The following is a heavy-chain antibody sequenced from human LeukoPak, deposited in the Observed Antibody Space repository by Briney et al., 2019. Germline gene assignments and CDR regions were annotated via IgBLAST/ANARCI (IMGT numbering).Heavy chain of an antibody. CDR2: TYDSGSS. J-gene: IGHJ4*02. V-gene: IGHV4-59*01. CDR3: ARGGYNGYYFDY. CDR1: GGSMRNYY. D-gene: IGHD5-24*01. Sequence: PSETLSLTCAVSGGSMRNYYWSWIRQPPGKGLEWIGYTYDSGSSSYNPSLRSRVSISIDTSKNQFSLNLSSVTAADTAVYYCARGGYNGYYFDYWGQGTLVTVSS.